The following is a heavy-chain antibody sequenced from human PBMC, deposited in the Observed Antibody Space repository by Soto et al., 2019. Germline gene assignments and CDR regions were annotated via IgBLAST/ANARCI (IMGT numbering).Heavy chain of an antibody. CDR1: GGSISSGGYS. V-gene: IGHV4-30-2*01. J-gene: IGHJ4*02. Sequence: QLQLQESGSGLVKPSQTLSLTCAVSGGSISSGGYSWSWIRQPPGKGLEWIGYIYHSGSTYYNPCLKSRVTISVDRSQNQFSLKLSSVTAADTAVYYCARASTTVTPLDYWGQGTLVTVSS. CDR3: ARASTTVTPLDY. D-gene: IGHD4-17*01. CDR2: IYHSGST.